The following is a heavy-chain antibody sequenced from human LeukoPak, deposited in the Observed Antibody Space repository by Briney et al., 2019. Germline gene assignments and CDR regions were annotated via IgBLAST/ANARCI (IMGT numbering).Heavy chain of an antibody. V-gene: IGHV1-18*01. Sequence: GASVKVSCKASGYTFTSYGISWVRQAPGQGLEWMVWISAYNGNTNYAQKLQGRVTMTTDTSTSTAYMELRSLRSDDTAVYYCAREWPDIVVVPAATLFDYWGQGTLVTVSS. CDR3: AREWPDIVVVPAATLFDY. J-gene: IGHJ4*02. CDR2: ISAYNGNT. CDR1: GYTFTSYG. D-gene: IGHD2-2*01.